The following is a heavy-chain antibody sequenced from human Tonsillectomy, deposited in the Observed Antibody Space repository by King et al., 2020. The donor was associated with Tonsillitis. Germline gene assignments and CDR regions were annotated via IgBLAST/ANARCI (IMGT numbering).Heavy chain of an antibody. V-gene: IGHV3-23*04. D-gene: IGHD2/OR15-2a*01. J-gene: IGHJ4*02. Sequence: VQLVESGGGLVQPGGSLRLSCAASGFTFSSYGMSWGRQAPGKGLEWVSSISSSGSNTYYADSVKGRFTISRDNSENTLYLQVNSLRAEDTAVYYCARKRIANYFDYWGQGTLVTVSS. CDR1: GFTFSSYG. CDR3: ARKRIANYFDY. CDR2: ISSSGSNT.